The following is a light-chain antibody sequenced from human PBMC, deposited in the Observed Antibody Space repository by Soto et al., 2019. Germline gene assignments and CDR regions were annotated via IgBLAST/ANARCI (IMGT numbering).Light chain of an antibody. J-gene: IGKJ1*01. CDR1: QSVSSSY. V-gene: IGKV3-20*01. Sequence: EIVLTQSPGTLSLSPGERATLSCRASQSVSSSYLAWYQQKHGQAPRLLIYGASTRATGIPDRFSGSGSETDFTLTITRLEPEDFAVYYCQQYGSSTAWTFGQGTKVEIK. CDR2: GAS. CDR3: QQYGSSTAWT.